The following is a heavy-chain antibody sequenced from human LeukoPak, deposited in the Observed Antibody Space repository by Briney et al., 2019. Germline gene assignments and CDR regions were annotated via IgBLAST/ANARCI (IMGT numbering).Heavy chain of an antibody. V-gene: IGHV1-2*02. CDR2: INPNSGGT. J-gene: IGHJ4*02. Sequence: ASVKVSCKASGYTFTVYYMHWVRQAPGQGGERMGWINPNSGGTNYAQKFQGGVTMTRDTSISTAYMELSRLRSDDTAVYHCARDRGGYFDYWGQGTLVTVSS. CDR3: ARDRGGYFDY. CDR1: GYTFTVYY. D-gene: IGHD3-16*01.